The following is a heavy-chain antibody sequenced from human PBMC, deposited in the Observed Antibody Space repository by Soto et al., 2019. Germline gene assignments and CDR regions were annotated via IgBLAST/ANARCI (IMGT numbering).Heavy chain of an antibody. D-gene: IGHD6-13*01. CDR2: IYYSGST. CDR3: ARGAAAGGNWFDP. CDR1: CGSISSSSYY. J-gene: IGHJ5*02. Sequence: WETLSLTCTVSCGSISSSSYYWGWIRQPPGKGLEWIGSIYYSGSTYYNPSLKSRVTISVDTSKNQFSLKLSSVTAADTAVYYCARGAAAGGNWFDPWGQGTLVTVSS. V-gene: IGHV4-39*01.